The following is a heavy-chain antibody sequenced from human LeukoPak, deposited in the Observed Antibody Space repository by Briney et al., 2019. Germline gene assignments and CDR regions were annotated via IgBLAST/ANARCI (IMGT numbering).Heavy chain of an antibody. Sequence: PSETLSLTCTVSGGSITSSSYYWGWIRQPPGKGLEWVGSIYYSGSTYSNPSLKSRVTISVDTSKNQFSLKLSSVTAADTAVYYCARGVVIAPQTFDYWGQGILVTVSS. CDR2: IYYSGST. V-gene: IGHV4-39*07. J-gene: IGHJ4*02. CDR1: GGSITSSSYY. CDR3: ARGVVIAPQTFDY. D-gene: IGHD2-21*01.